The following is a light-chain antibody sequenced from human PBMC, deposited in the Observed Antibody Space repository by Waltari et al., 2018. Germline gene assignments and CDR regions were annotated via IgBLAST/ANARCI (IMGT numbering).Light chain of an antibody. J-gene: IGKJ4*01. CDR1: QSISSY. CDR3: QQSYSTLELT. Sequence: IQMTQSPSSLSASVGDRVTITCRASQSISSYLNWYQQKPGKAPKLLIYAASSLQSGVPSRFSGSGSGTDFTLTISSLQPEDFATYYCQQSYSTLELTFGGGTKVEIK. CDR2: AAS. V-gene: IGKV1-39*01.